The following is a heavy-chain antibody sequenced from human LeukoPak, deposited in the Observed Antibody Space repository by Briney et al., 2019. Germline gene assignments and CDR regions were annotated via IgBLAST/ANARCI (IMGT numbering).Heavy chain of an antibody. CDR2: VSTTGYYI. CDR1: GFTFSGYS. D-gene: IGHD2-2*01. Sequence: SGGSLRLSCAASGFTFSGYSMNWVRQAPGKGLEWVSSVSTTGYYIYYADSVKGRFSISRDNAKNSLYLQMNSLRAEDTAVCYCARGGDCGTTSCYYFDFWGQGTRVTVSS. CDR3: ARGGDCGTTSCYYFDF. J-gene: IGHJ4*02. V-gene: IGHV3-21*01.